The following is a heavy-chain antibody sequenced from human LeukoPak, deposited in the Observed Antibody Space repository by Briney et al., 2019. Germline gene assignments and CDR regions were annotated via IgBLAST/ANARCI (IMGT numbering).Heavy chain of an antibody. J-gene: IGHJ4*02. CDR3: ARARDCTNGVCYFDY. D-gene: IGHD2-8*01. Sequence: GGSLRLSCAASGFTFSSYEMNWVRQAPGKGLEWVSYISSSSSTIYYADSVKGRFTISRDNAKNSLYLQMNSLRAEDTAVYYCARARDCTNGVCYFDYWGQGTLVTVSS. CDR1: GFTFSSYE. CDR2: ISSSSSTI. V-gene: IGHV3-48*03.